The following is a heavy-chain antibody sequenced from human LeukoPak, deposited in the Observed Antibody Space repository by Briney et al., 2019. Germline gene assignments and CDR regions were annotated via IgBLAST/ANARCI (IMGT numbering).Heavy chain of an antibody. D-gene: IGHD5-12*01. CDR1: GGSFSGYY. Sequence: SETLSLTCAVYGGSFSGYYWSWIRQPPGKGLEWIGEINHSGSTNYNPSLKSRVTISVDTSKNQFSLKLSSVTAADTAVYYCARASYDGFDYWGQGTLVTVSS. CDR3: ARASYDGFDY. CDR2: INHSGST. V-gene: IGHV4-34*01. J-gene: IGHJ4*02.